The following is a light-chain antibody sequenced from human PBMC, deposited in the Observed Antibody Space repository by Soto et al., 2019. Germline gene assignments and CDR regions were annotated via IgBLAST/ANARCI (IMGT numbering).Light chain of an antibody. CDR1: NXDLGVYGY. V-gene: IGLV2-14*01. Sequence: QSALAQPASVSGSFGQSITISCSGPNXDLGVYGYVSWYQHQPGKAPKLLIYDVNNRPSGISDRFSGSKSGDTASLTISGLQAEDEADYFCFSKISGFVYGFRTGTKVTVL. CDR2: DVN. CDR3: FSKISGFVYG. J-gene: IGLJ1*01.